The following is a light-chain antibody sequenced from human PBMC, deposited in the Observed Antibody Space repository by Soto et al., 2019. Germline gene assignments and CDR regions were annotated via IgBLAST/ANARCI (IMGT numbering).Light chain of an antibody. Sequence: EILMTQSPVTLSVSPGERATLSCRASQSVSNNLAWYQQKPGQAPSLLIYGAFTRATGIPARFSGTGSGIEFTLTISSLQSEDFALYYCQQYNDWPLTFGQGTKVEI. CDR2: GAF. CDR3: QQYNDWPLT. J-gene: IGKJ1*01. CDR1: QSVSNN. V-gene: IGKV3-15*01.